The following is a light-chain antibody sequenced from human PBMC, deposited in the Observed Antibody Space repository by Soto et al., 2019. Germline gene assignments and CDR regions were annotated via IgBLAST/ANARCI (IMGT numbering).Light chain of an antibody. CDR1: QNGNRFR. CDR2: GAS. Sequence: EIVVTQAPGTLSLSPGDMATLACSASQNGNRFRLAWYQQRPGRAPRLLIYGASTMATDVPHRFSGSGSGTDCTLTIRTLEPEEFAVYYCQQYNFSPMTFGGGTKVEIK. J-gene: IGKJ4*01. CDR3: QQYNFSPMT. V-gene: IGKV3-20*01.